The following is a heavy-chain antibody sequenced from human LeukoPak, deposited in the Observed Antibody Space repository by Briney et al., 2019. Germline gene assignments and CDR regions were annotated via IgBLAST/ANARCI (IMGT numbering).Heavy chain of an antibody. V-gene: IGHV3-21*01. CDR1: GFTFSSYS. CDR2: ISSSSYI. D-gene: IGHD3-10*01. CDR3: AREIHFTMVRGVIPFFDY. Sequence: GGSLRLSCAASGFTFSSYSMNWVRQAPGKGLEWVSSISSSSYIYYADSVKGRFTISRDNAKNSLYLQMNSLRAEDTAVYYCAREIHFTMVRGVIPFFDYWGQGTLVTVSS. J-gene: IGHJ4*02.